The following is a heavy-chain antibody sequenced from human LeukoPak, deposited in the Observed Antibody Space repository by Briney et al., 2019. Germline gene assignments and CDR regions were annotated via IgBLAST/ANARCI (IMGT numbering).Heavy chain of an antibody. D-gene: IGHD3-22*01. Sequence: GGSLRLSCAASGFTVSSNYMNWVRQAPGKWLEWVSVIYSGGSTYYADSVKGRFTISRDNSKNTLYLQMNSLRAEDTAVYYCAGTYYYDKGAFDIWGQGTMVTVSS. CDR3: AGTYYYDKGAFDI. V-gene: IGHV3-53*01. J-gene: IGHJ3*02. CDR1: GFTVSSNY. CDR2: IYSGGST.